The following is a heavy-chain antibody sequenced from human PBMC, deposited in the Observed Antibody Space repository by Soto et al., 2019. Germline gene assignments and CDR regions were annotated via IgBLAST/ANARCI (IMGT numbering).Heavy chain of an antibody. CDR2: ITDSGVST. Sequence: GGSLRLSCAASGFTFSDYAMSWVRHVPGKGLEWVSAITDSGVSTYYADSVKGRFTISRDNSKNTLFLQMNSLRVEDTAIYFCAKISSAHYYYYVMGVWGQGTTVTVSS. D-gene: IGHD3-22*01. V-gene: IGHV3-23*01. CDR1: GFTFSDYA. CDR3: AKISSAHYYYYVMGV. J-gene: IGHJ6*02.